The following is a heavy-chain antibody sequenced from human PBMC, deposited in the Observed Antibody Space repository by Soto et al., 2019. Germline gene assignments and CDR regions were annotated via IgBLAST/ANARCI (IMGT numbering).Heavy chain of an antibody. V-gene: IGHV4-39*01. Sequence: SETLSLTCTVSGGSISGSNYYWVWIRQPPGKGLEWIGSIYYSGSTYYNPSLKSRVTISVDTPRNQFSMRLSSVTASDTAVYYCAKSYGDHDFHYYLDVWGKGTTVTVSS. CDR1: GGSISGSNYY. D-gene: IGHD4-17*01. J-gene: IGHJ6*03. CDR3: AKSYGDHDFHYYLDV. CDR2: IYYSGST.